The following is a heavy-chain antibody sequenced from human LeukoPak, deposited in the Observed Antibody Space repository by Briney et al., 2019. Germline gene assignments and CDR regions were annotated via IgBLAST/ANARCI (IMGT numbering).Heavy chain of an antibody. CDR2: ISSSSNYI. Sequence: GGSLRLSCAASGFTFSSYSMNWVRQAPGKGLEWVSSISSSSNYIYYADSVKGLFTISRDNAKNSLYLQMNSLRADDTAVYYCAKRRGLELTYYYHMDVWGKGTTVTVSS. CDR3: AKRRGLELTYYYHMDV. J-gene: IGHJ6*03. CDR1: GFTFSSYS. V-gene: IGHV3-21*04. D-gene: IGHD1-7*01.